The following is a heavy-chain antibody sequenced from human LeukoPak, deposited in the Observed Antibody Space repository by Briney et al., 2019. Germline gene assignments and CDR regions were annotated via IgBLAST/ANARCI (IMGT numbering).Heavy chain of an antibody. CDR1: GYTFTSYY. Sequence: ALVKVSCKASGYTFTSYYMHWVLQAPGQGLEWMGIINPSGGSTNYAQKFQGRVTMTRDTSTSTVYMELTSLRSEETAVYYCAGGRRDGRIDYWGQGTLVTVSS. CDR2: INPSGGST. D-gene: IGHD5-24*01. J-gene: IGHJ4*02. CDR3: AGGRRDGRIDY. V-gene: IGHV1-46*01.